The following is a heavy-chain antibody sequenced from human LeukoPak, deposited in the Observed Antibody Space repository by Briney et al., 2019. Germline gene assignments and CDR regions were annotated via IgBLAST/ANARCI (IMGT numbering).Heavy chain of an antibody. J-gene: IGHJ5*02. D-gene: IGHD3-22*01. CDR2: INHSGST. V-gene: IGHV4-34*01. Sequence: SETLSLTCAVYGGSFSGYYWSWIRQPPGKGREWIGKINHSGSTNYNPSLKSRVTISVDTSKNQFSLKLSSVTAADTAVYYCARVLLYYDNSGPEWFDPWDQGTLVTVSS. CDR3: ARVLLYYDNSGPEWFDP. CDR1: GGSFSGYY.